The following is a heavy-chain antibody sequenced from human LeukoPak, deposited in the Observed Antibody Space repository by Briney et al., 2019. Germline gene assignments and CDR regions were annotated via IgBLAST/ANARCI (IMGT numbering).Heavy chain of an antibody. CDR3: ARDPRPIVVVPAGARYYMDV. CDR2: ISSSSSYI. V-gene: IGHV3-21*01. Sequence: GGSLRLSFAASGFTFSSYSMNWVRQAPGKGLEWVSSISSSSSYIYYADSVKGRFTISRDNAKNSLYLQMNSLRTEDTAVYYCARDPRPIVVVPAGARYYMDVWGKGTTVTVSS. J-gene: IGHJ6*03. D-gene: IGHD2-2*01. CDR1: GFTFSSYS.